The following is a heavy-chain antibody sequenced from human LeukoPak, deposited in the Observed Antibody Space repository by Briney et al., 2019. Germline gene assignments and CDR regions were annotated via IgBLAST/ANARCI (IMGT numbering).Heavy chain of an antibody. Sequence: ASVKVSCKASGYTFTSYYMHWVRQAPGQGLEWMGIINPSGGSTSYAQKFQGRVTMTRDTSTSTVYMELSSLRSEDTAVYYCARADYNWNYADYYYYMDVWGKGTTVTVSS. J-gene: IGHJ6*03. CDR2: INPSGGST. D-gene: IGHD1-7*01. CDR1: GYTFTSYY. CDR3: ARADYNWNYADYYYYMDV. V-gene: IGHV1-46*01.